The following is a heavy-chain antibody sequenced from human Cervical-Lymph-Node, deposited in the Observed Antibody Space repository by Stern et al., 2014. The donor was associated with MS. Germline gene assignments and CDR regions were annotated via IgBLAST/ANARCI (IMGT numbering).Heavy chain of an antibody. CDR2: ISAYNGNT. CDR3: ARGLLGSENAFDI. CDR1: GYTFTSYG. Sequence: HVQLAQSGAEVKKSGASVEVSCKASGYTFTSYGISWARQAPGQALEGMGWISAYNGNTNYAQKLQGRVTMTTDTSTSTAYMELRSLRADDTAVYYCARGLLGSENAFDIWGQGTMVTVSS. D-gene: IGHD2-15*01. J-gene: IGHJ3*02. V-gene: IGHV1-18*01.